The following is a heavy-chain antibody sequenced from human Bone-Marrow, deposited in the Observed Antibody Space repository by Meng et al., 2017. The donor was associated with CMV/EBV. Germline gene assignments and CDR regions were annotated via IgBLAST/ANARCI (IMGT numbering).Heavy chain of an antibody. CDR3: ARDWSSGSYLFDY. CDR2: ISSSSSYI. CDR1: GFTFSSYS. V-gene: IGHV3-21*01. J-gene: IGHJ4*02. Sequence: GESLKISCAASGFTFSSYSMNWVRQAPGKGLEWVSSISSSSSYIYYADSVKGRFTISRDNAKNSLYLQMNSLRAEDTAVYYCARDWSSGSYLFDYWGQGPLVTFYS. D-gene: IGHD1-26*01.